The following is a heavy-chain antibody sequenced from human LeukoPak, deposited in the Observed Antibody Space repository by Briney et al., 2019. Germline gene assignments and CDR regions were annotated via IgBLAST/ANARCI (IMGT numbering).Heavy chain of an antibody. V-gene: IGHV4-4*07. Sequence: SETLSLTCTVSGGSISNYCYIWIRQPAGKGLEYIGHIYTTGSTNYNPSLKSRVTMSVDTSKNQLSLKLSFVTAADTAVYYCVGGGNLDYWGQGTLVTVSS. D-gene: IGHD1-14*01. CDR1: GGSISNYC. J-gene: IGHJ4*02. CDR2: IYTTGST. CDR3: VGGGNLDY.